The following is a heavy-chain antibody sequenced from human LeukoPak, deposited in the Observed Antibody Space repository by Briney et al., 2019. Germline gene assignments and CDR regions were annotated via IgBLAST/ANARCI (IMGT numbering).Heavy chain of an antibody. CDR2: ISGSGGST. V-gene: IGHV3-23*01. CDR1: GFTFSSYA. J-gene: IGHJ6*03. Sequence: GGSLRLSCAASGFTFSSYAMSWVRQAPGKGLEWVSAISGSGGSTYYADSVKGRFTISRDNSKNTLYLQMNSLRAEDTAVYYCARDRIFGVVSSYYYYMDVWGKGTTVTVSS. CDR3: ARDRIFGVVSSYYYYMDV. D-gene: IGHD3-3*01.